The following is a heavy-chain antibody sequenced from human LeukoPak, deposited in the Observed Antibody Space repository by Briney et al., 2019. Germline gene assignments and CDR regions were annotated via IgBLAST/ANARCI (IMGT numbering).Heavy chain of an antibody. CDR1: GGSISSYY. CDR2: IYYSRST. CDR3: ARTTEAHSWLTRYYSNYMDV. Sequence: SETLSLTCTVSGGSISSYYWSWLRQPPRKGLEWIGYIYYSRSTNYNPSLKSRVTISVDTSKNQFSLRLSSVTAADTAVYYCARTTEAHSWLTRYYSNYMDVWGKGTTVTVSS. D-gene: IGHD6-13*01. J-gene: IGHJ6*03. V-gene: IGHV4-59*01.